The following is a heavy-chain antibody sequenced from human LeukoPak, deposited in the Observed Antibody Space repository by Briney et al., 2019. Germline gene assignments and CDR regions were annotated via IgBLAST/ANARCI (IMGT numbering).Heavy chain of an antibody. CDR2: IIPIFGTA. D-gene: IGHD5-18*01. J-gene: IGHJ4*02. V-gene: IGHV1-69*13. Sequence: SVKVSCKASGGTFSSYAISWVRQAPGQGLEWMGGIIPIFGTANYAQKFQGRVTITADESTSTAYMELSSLRSEDTAAYYCARGRRGYKLPTRKTQNQYYFDYWGQGTLVTVSS. CDR1: GGTFSSYA. CDR3: ARGRRGYKLPTRKTQNQYYFDY.